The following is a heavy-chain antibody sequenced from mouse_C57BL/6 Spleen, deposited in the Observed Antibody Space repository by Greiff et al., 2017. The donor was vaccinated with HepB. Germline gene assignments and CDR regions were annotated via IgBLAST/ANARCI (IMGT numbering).Heavy chain of an antibody. Sequence: DVQLQESGGDLVKPGGSLKLSCAASGFTFSSYGMSWVRQTPDKRLEWVAIISSGGSYTYYPDSVKGRFTISRDNAKNTLYLQMSSLKSEDTAMYYCARETMMRYFDYWGQGTTLTVSS. J-gene: IGHJ2*01. D-gene: IGHD2-3*01. CDR2: ISSGGSYT. V-gene: IGHV5-6*01. CDR3: ARETMMRYFDY. CDR1: GFTFSSYG.